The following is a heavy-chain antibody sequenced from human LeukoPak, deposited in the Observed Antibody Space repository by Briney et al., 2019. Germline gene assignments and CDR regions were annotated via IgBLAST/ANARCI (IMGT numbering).Heavy chain of an antibody. Sequence: GGSLRLSCAASGFTFSSYSMSWVRQAPGKGLEWVANIKQDGSEKYYVDSVKGRFTISRDNAKNSLYLQMNSLRAEDTAVYYCARAERELLEEYFQHWGQGTLVTVSS. CDR3: ARAERELLEEYFQH. D-gene: IGHD1-26*01. CDR1: GFTFSSYS. CDR2: IKQDGSEK. J-gene: IGHJ1*01. V-gene: IGHV3-7*03.